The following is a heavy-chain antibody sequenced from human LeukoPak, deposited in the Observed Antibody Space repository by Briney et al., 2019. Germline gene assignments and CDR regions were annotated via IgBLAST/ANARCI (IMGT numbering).Heavy chain of an antibody. Sequence: GGSLRLSCAASGFTFTNAWMNWVRQAPGKGLEWVGRIKSKADGETIDYAAPVRGRFTFSRDDSKNMLYLQMNSLKSEDTAVYYCSTLTSRGLSDSWGQGTLVTVSS. CDR2: IKSKADGETI. V-gene: IGHV3-15*07. J-gene: IGHJ4*02. D-gene: IGHD1-20*01. CDR3: STLTSRGLSDS. CDR1: GFTFTNAW.